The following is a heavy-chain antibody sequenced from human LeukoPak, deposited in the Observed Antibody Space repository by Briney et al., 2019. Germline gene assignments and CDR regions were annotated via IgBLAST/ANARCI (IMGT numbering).Heavy chain of an antibody. CDR1: GYTFTCYY. V-gene: IGHV1-2*02. J-gene: IGHJ5*02. Sequence: ASVTVSCKSSGYTFTCYYMHWVRQPPGQGLEWMGWTNPNSGTNYAKKFQGRVTMTRDTSVSTAYMELSRLRSDDTAVYYCARSNIATRRGDNWFDAWGQGTLVTVSS. D-gene: IGHD6-6*01. CDR2: TNPNSGT. CDR3: ARSNIATRRGDNWFDA.